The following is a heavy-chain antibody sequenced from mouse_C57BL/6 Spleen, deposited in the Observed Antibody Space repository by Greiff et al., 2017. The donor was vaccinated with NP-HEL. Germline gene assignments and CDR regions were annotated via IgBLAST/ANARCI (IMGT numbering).Heavy chain of an antibody. J-gene: IGHJ2*01. V-gene: IGHV5-17*01. CDR1: GFTFSDYG. CDR3: AKDCGNYGEYEC. CDR2: ISSCSSTT. Sequence: EVKLVESGGGLVKPGGSVKLSCAASGFTFSDYGMHWVRQAPEKGLEWVAYISSCSSTTNYADTVKGRFTFSRDKAKNTLFLQMTSLRSEDTAMYYCAKDCGNYGEYECWGKGTTLTVSS. D-gene: IGHD2-1*01.